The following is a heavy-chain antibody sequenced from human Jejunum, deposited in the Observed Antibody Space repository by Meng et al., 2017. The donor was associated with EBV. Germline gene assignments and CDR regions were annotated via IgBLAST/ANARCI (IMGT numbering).Heavy chain of an antibody. V-gene: IGHV3-23*01. Sequence: EVQLXXXXXGLVXPXXXLRLSCAASGFTFSSYAVTWVRQAPGKGLEWVSAITGSGGSTYYADSVKGRFTISRDNSKNTLFLQLNSLRAEDTAVYYCAKLSRDDSRVRWGQGTLVTVSS. D-gene: IGHD3-22*01. J-gene: IGHJ4*02. CDR2: ITGSGGST. CDR1: GFTFSSYA. CDR3: AKLSRDDSRVR.